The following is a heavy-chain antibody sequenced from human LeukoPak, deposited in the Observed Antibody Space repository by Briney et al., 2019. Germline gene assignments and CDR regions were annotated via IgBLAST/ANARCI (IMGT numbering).Heavy chain of an antibody. D-gene: IGHD3-22*01. J-gene: IGHJ6*02. CDR2: MNPNSGNT. CDR3: ARGPKAYYDSSGYLYYYYGMDI. V-gene: IGHV1-8*01. Sequence: ASVKVSCKASGYTFTSYDINWVRQATGQGLEWMGWMNPNSGNTGYAQKFQGRVTMTRNTSISTAYMELSSLRSEDTAVYYCARGPKAYYDSSGYLYYYYGMDIWGQGTTVTVSS. CDR1: GYTFTSYD.